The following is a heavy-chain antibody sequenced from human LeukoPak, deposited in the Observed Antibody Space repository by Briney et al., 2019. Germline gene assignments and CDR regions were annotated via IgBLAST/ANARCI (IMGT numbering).Heavy chain of an antibody. CDR3: ASAGVLRYLEWSSIRLNWFDP. CDR1: GYTFTSYG. CDR2: ISGYNGDT. J-gene: IGHJ5*02. Sequence: ASVKVSCKVSGYTFTSYGINWVRQAPGQGLEWMGWISGYNGDTNYAQRVQDRVTMTTDTSTSTAYMELRRLRSDDTAVYYCASAGVLRYLEWSSIRLNWFDPWAQGPLVTVPS. D-gene: IGHD3-9*01. V-gene: IGHV1-18*01.